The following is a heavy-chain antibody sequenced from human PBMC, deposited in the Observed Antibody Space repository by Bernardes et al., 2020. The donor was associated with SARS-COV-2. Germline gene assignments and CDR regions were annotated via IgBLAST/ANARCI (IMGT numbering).Heavy chain of an antibody. V-gene: IGHV4-59*11. CDR2: IYHSGST. D-gene: IGHD6-19*01. J-gene: IGHJ4*02. Sequence: SETLTLTCTASGGSISTHYWSWIRQPPGKGLEWIAYIYHSGSTNYNPSLKRRVTISVATSKNQFSLKLSSVTAADTAVYYCARSGGWYFDCWGQGTLVTVAS. CDR3: ARSGGWYFDC. CDR1: GGSISTHY.